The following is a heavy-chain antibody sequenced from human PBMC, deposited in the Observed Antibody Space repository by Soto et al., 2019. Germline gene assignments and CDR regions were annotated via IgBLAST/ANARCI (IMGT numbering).Heavy chain of an antibody. CDR2: ISGSGGST. CDR3: AKGVVPAAIRYYYGMDV. CDR1: GFTFSSYA. V-gene: IGHV3-23*01. J-gene: IGHJ6*02. D-gene: IGHD2-2*01. Sequence: EVQLLESGGGLVQPGGSLRLSCAASGFTFSSYAMSWVRQAPGKGLEWVSAISGSGGSTYYADSVKGRFTISRDNSKNTLYLQMSSLRAEDTAVYYCAKGVVPAAIRYYYGMDVWGQGTTVTVSS.